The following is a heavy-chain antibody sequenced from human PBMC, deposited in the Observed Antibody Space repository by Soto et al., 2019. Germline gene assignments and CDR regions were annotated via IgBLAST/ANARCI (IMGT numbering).Heavy chain of an antibody. J-gene: IGHJ6*03. D-gene: IGHD6-13*01. CDR1: GYSFTSYW. CDR2: IYPGDSDT. Sequence: GESLKISCKGSGYSFTSYWIGWVRQMPGKGLEWMGIIYPGDSDTRYSPSFQGQVTISADKSISTAYLQWSSLKASDTAMYYCARHSQQPGSYYYYYMDVWGKGTTVTVSS. CDR3: ARHSQQPGSYYYYYMDV. V-gene: IGHV5-51*01.